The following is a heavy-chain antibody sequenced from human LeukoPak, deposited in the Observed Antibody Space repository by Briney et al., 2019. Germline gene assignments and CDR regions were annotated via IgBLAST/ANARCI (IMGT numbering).Heavy chain of an antibody. J-gene: IGHJ4*02. Sequence: GASVKVSCKASGYTFTSYGISWVRQAPGQGLEWMGWMNPNSGNTGYAQKFQGRVTITRNTSISTAYMELSSLRSEDTAVYYCARGERGYYYGSGSYPLDYWGQGTLVTVSS. CDR3: ARGERGYYYGSGSYPLDY. V-gene: IGHV1-8*03. CDR2: MNPNSGNT. D-gene: IGHD3-10*01. CDR1: GYTFTSYG.